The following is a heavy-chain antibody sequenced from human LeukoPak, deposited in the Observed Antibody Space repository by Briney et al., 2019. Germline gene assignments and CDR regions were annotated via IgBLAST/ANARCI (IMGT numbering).Heavy chain of an antibody. CDR2: INWNGGST. Sequence: PGGSLRLSCAASGFTFRSYAMSWVRQAPGKGLEWVSGINWNGGSTGYADSVKGRFTISRDNAKNSLYLQMNSLRAEDTALYYCARGRIIRGYFDYWGQGTLVTVSS. D-gene: IGHD2/OR15-2a*01. CDR1: GFTFRSYA. J-gene: IGHJ4*02. V-gene: IGHV3-20*04. CDR3: ARGRIIRGYFDY.